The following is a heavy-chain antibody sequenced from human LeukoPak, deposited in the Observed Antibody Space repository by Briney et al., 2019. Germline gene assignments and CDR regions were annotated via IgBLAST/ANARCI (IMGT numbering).Heavy chain of an antibody. V-gene: IGHV3-15*01. CDR1: GFTFSNAW. CDR2: IKRKTDDGKT. D-gene: IGHD2-15*01. CDR3: TSQGVVAVGSSYWWFYL. Sequence: PGGSLRLSCAASGFTFSNAWVSWVRQAPGKGLEWVGRIKRKTDDGKTEYAGPVKGKFTKSRVDSKNTLYLQMNSLRTEDTAVYYCTSQGVVAVGSSYWWFYLWGGGSLVTVSP. J-gene: IGHJ2*01.